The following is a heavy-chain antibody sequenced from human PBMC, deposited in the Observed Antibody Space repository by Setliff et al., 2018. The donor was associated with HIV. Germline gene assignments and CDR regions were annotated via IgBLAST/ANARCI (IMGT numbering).Heavy chain of an antibody. J-gene: IGHJ5*02. CDR2: IYYSGST. CDR3: AKDYDGGRSWYLGEAGFDP. CDR1: CGSISSSSYY. D-gene: IGHD6-13*01. Sequence: SETLSLTCTVSCGSISSSSYYWGWFRQPPWKGLEWIGSIYYSGSTYYNPSLKSRVAISLATSKNQFSLKVISVTAADTALYYCAKDYDGGRSWYLGEAGFDPWGHGTLVTVSS. V-gene: IGHV4-39*07.